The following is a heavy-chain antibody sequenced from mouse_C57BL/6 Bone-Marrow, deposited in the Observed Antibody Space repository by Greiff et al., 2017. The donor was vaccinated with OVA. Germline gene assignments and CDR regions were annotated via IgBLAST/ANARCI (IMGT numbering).Heavy chain of an antibody. Sequence: VQLQQSGPGLVAPSQSLSITCTVSGFSLTSYAISWVRQPPGKGLEWLGVIWTGGGTNYNSALKSRLSISKDNSKSQVFLKMNSLQTDDTARYYCARNLGREREDFDYWGQGTTLTVSS. CDR3: ARNLGREREDFDY. D-gene: IGHD4-1*01. CDR1: GFSLTSYA. V-gene: IGHV2-9-1*01. J-gene: IGHJ2*01. CDR2: IWTGGGT.